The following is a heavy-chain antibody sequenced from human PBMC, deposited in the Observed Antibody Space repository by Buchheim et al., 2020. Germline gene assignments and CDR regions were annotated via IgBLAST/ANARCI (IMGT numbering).Heavy chain of an antibody. CDR2: IKQDESKK. J-gene: IGHJ4*02. Sequence: DVELVVSGGGLVQPGGSLRLSCEASGFDFSTYWMTWVRQAPRKGLEWVASIKQDESKKDYADSVKGRFTVSRDNAKRTLFLQMSSLRAEDTAVYYCATQRVRGQGSL. V-gene: IGHV3-7*01. CDR1: GFDFSTYW. D-gene: IGHD5-24*01. CDR3: ATQRV.